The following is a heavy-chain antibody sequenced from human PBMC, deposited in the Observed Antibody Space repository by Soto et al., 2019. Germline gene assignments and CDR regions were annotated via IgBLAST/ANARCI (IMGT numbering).Heavy chain of an antibody. D-gene: IGHD3-10*01. J-gene: IGHJ6*03. V-gene: IGHV4-34*01. CDR1: GGSFSGYQ. CDR3: ARGLILWFGEVSRRGGYYYYMDV. Sequence: QVQLQQWGAGLLKPSETLSLTCTVYGGSFSGYQWSWIRQTPGKGLERMGEINDNGNMNNNPSLKSRVTILLDTPTKQISLKLSSVTAADSAVYYCARGLILWFGEVSRRGGYYYYMDVWGKGTTVTVSS. CDR2: INDNGNM.